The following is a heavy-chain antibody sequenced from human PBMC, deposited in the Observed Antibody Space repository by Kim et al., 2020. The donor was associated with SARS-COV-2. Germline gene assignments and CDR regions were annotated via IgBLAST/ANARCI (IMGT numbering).Heavy chain of an antibody. CDR3: TGEGGVHTFAI. Sequence: YAGTVKGRFIVSRDNSKNMVYLQMNSLRAEDTSMYYCTGEGGVHTFAIWGQGTMVTVSS. V-gene: IGHV3-33*01. J-gene: IGHJ3*02. D-gene: IGHD1-1*01.